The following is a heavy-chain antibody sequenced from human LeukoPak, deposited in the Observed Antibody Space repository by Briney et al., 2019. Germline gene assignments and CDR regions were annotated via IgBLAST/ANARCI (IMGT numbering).Heavy chain of an antibody. CDR1: GFTFSSYE. CDR3: AELGITMIGGV. J-gene: IGHJ6*04. D-gene: IGHD3-10*02. Sequence: GGSLRLSCAASGFTFSSYEMNWVRQAAGKGLEWVSYINSSGSTIYYADCVKGRFTISRENAKNSLYLQMNSRRAEDKAVYYCAELGITMIGGVWGKGTTVTISS. CDR2: INSSGSTI. V-gene: IGHV3-48*03.